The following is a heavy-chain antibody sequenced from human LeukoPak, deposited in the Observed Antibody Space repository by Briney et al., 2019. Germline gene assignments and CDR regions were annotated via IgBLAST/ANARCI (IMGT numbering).Heavy chain of an antibody. V-gene: IGHV4-61*02. J-gene: IGHJ4*02. D-gene: IGHD4-17*01. CDR2: IYTSGST. CDR1: GGSISSGSYY. Sequence: PSETLSLTCTVSGGSISSGSYYWSWIRQPAGKGLEWIGRIYTSGSTNYNPSLKSRVTISVDTSKNQSSLKLSSVTAADTAVYYCARLRYGEGYWGQGTLVTVSS. CDR3: ARLRYGEGY.